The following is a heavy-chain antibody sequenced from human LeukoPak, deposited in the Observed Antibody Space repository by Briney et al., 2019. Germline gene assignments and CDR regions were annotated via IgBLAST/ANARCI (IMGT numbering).Heavy chain of an antibody. CDR2: IWYDGSNT. J-gene: IGHJ4*02. D-gene: IGHD4-17*01. CDR1: GLNFSSYG. V-gene: IGHV3-33*01. Sequence: GGSLRLSCAASGLNFSSYGMHWVRQAPGKGLEWVALIWYDGSNTHYADSVKGRFTISRDNSKNTLYLQMNSLRAEDTAIYYCARTTPQLDYWGRGTLVTVSS. CDR3: ARTTPQLDY.